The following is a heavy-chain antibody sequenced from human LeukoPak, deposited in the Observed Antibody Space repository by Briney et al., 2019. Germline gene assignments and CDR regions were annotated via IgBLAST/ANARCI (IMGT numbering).Heavy chain of an antibody. J-gene: IGHJ6*03. V-gene: IGHV1-69*04. CDR3: ARDFTVTTPLYYYYMDV. CDR1: GGTFSSYT. CDR2: IIPILGIA. Sequence: GASVKVSCKASGGTFSSYTISWVRQAPGQGLGWMGRIIPILGIANYAQKFQGRVTITADKSTSTAYMELSSLRSEDTAVYYCARDFTVTTPLYYYYMDVWGKGTTVTVSS. D-gene: IGHD4-11*01.